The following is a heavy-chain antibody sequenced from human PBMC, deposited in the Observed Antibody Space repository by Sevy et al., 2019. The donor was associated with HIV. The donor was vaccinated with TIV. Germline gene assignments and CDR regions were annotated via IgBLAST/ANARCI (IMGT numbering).Heavy chain of an antibody. J-gene: IGHJ6*02. Sequence: ASVKVSCKASGYTFTSYGISWVRQAPGQGLEWMGWISGYNANTNYAQKVQGRVTMTTDTSTSTAYMELRSLRSDDTAVYYCARDRNNYDSSGYPKGMDVWGQGITVTVSS. CDR1: GYTFTSYG. CDR3: ARDRNNYDSSGYPKGMDV. CDR2: ISGYNANT. D-gene: IGHD3-22*01. V-gene: IGHV1-18*01.